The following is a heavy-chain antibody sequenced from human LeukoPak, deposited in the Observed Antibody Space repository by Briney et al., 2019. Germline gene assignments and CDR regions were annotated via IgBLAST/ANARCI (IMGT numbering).Heavy chain of an antibody. CDR2: IYYSGST. CDR3: ARHVWGYCSSTSCYPNTGGFDY. D-gene: IGHD2-2*01. J-gene: IGHJ4*02. Sequence: SETLSLTCTVSGGSISSSSYYWGWIRQPPGKGLEWIGSIYYSGSTYYNPSLKSRVTISVDTSKNQFSLKLSSVTAADTAVYYCARHVWGYCSSTSCYPNTGGFDYWGQGTLVTVSS. CDR1: GGSISSSSYY. V-gene: IGHV4-39*01.